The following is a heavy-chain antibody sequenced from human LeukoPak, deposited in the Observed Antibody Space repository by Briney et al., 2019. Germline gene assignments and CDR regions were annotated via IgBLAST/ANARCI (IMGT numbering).Heavy chain of an antibody. CDR2: ICSSTTNI. CDR1: GFTLSSNS. V-gene: IGHV3-48*02. Sequence: SGGSLRLSCAASGFTLSSNSMNWVRQAPGKGLEWVSYICSSTTNIHYAHSVKGRLTISRENAKNSLYLQMNSLRDEDTGVYYFARDLDGSGRAFDFWGQGALVTVSS. J-gene: IGHJ4*02. CDR3: ARDLDGSGRAFDF. D-gene: IGHD3-10*01.